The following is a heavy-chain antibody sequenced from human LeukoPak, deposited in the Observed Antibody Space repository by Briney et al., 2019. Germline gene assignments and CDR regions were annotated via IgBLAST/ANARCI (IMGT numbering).Heavy chain of an antibody. CDR3: ARGLSSPPPPHDYDILTGYPTPNWFDP. V-gene: IGHV1-69*13. D-gene: IGHD3-9*01. CDR2: IIPIFGTA. Sequence: SVKASCKASGGTFSSYAISWVRQAPGQGLEWMGGIIPIFGTANYAQKFQGRVTITADESTSTAYMELSSLRSEDTAVYYCARGLSSPPPPHDYDILTGYPTPNWFDPWGQGTLVTVSS. J-gene: IGHJ5*02. CDR1: GGTFSSYA.